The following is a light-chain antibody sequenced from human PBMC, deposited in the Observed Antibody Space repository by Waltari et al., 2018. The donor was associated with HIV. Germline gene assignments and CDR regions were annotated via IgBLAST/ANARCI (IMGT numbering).Light chain of an antibody. CDR1: SSHLGRNP. CDR3: AAWDDSLNGWV. J-gene: IGLJ3*02. Sequence: QSVLTQPPSASGTPGQRVTISGSGSSSHLGRNPVNWYQQLPGTAPKRLIYSNNQRPSGVPDRFSGSKSGTSASLAISRLQSEDEADYYCAAWDDSLNGWVFGGGTKLTVL. V-gene: IGLV1-44*01. CDR2: SNN.